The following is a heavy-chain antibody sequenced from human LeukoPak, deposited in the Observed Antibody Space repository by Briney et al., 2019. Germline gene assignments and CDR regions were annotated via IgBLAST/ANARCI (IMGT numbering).Heavy chain of an antibody. Sequence: GESLKISCKGFGYSFRDYWIGWVRQMPGKDLEWMGIIFPGESHINYSPTFEGRVTISADESLNAAYLQWSSLTASDTATYYCVTYNLRGCRNGNCYRSFFYYGMAVWGQGTAVTVSS. CDR3: VTYNLRGCRNGNCYRSFFYYGMAV. CDR1: GYSFRDYW. D-gene: IGHD2-21*01. J-gene: IGHJ6*02. V-gene: IGHV5-51*01. CDR2: IFPGESHI.